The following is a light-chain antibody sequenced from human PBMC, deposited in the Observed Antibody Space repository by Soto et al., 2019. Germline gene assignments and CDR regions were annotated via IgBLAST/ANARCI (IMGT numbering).Light chain of an antibody. Sequence: QSVLTQPPSVSGAPGQRVTISCTGGSSNIGAGYDVHWYQQLPGTAPKLLIHGNTNRPSGVPDRFSGSKSGTSASLAISGLQAEDEADYYCQSYDTSQSGSYVFGTGTKLTVL. J-gene: IGLJ1*01. CDR2: GNT. CDR3: QSYDTSQSGSYV. CDR1: SSNIGAGYD. V-gene: IGLV1-40*01.